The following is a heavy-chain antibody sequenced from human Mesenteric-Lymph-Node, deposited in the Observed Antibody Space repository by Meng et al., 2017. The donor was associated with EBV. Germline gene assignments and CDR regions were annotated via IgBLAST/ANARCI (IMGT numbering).Heavy chain of an antibody. J-gene: IGHJ5*02. Sequence: QITLKESGPTLVKPTQTLTLTCTFSGFSLSTSGVGVGWIRQPPGKALEWLALIYWDDDKRYSRSLKTRLTITKDTSENQVVLTMTNMDPVDAATYYCAHRTSNCFDPWGQGTLVTVSS. V-gene: IGHV2-5*02. CDR2: IYWDDDK. CDR3: AHRTSNCFDP. CDR1: GFSLSTSGVG.